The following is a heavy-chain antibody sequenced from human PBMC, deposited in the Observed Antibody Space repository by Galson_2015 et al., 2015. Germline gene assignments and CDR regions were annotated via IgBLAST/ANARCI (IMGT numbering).Heavy chain of an antibody. J-gene: IGHJ4*02. CDR3: ASSYSSSWALDKIDY. CDR2: IIPIFGIA. CDR1: GGTFSSYA. D-gene: IGHD6-13*01. V-gene: IGHV1-69*10. Sequence: SVKVSCKASGGTFSSYAISWVRQAPGQGLEWMGGIIPIFGIADYAQKFQGRVTITADKSTSTAYMELSSLRSEDTAVYYCASSYSSSWALDKIDYWGQGTLVTVSS.